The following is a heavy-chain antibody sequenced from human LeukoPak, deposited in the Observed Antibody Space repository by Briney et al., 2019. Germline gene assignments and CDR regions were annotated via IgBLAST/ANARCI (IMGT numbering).Heavy chain of an antibody. Sequence: GGSLRLSCAASGFTFSSYAMSWVRQAPGKGLEWVSAISGSGGSTYYADSVKGRFTISRDSSKNTLYLQMNSLRAEDTAVYYCAKDGAYYYDSSGYYYEDWGQGTLVTVSS. J-gene: IGHJ4*02. CDR2: ISGSGGST. CDR3: AKDGAYYYDSSGYYYED. V-gene: IGHV3-23*01. D-gene: IGHD3-22*01. CDR1: GFTFSSYA.